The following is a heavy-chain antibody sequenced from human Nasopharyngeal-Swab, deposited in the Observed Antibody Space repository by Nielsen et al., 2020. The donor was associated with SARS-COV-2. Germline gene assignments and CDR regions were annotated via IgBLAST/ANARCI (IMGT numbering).Heavy chain of an antibody. CDR3: ARVRLHYYDSSGPFDY. J-gene: IGHJ4*02. V-gene: IGHV3-48*03. D-gene: IGHD3-22*01. CDR2: ISSSGSTI. Sequence: GESLKISCAASGFTFSSYEMNWVRQAPGKGLEWVSYISSSGSTIYYADSVKGRFTISRDNAKNSLYLQMNSLRAEDTAVYYCARVRLHYYDSSGPFDYWGQGTLVTVSS. CDR1: GFTFSSYE.